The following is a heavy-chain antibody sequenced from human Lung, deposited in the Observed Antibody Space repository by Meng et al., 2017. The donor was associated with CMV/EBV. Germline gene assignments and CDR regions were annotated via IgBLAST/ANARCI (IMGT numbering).Heavy chain of an antibody. CDR3: ARRSPNWGLGD. D-gene: IGHD7-27*01. CDR1: GGSFSEYD. V-gene: IGHV4-34*01. CDR2: INHSGNT. J-gene: IGHJ4*02. Sequence: SETLSLXCAVYGGSFSEYDWSWIRQSPGKGLEWIGEINHSGNTTYNPSLKSRATISIDASKRQFSLKLYSVTAADTAVYYCARRSPNWGLGDWGQGTWVTVSS.